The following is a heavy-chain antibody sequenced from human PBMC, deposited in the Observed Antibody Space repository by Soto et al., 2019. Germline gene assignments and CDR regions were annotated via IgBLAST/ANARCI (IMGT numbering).Heavy chain of an antibody. J-gene: IGHJ6*02. D-gene: IGHD5-18*01. V-gene: IGHV4-39*01. CDR2: IYYSGSA. CDR3: ARGEIQLWMTNYYYYYGMDV. Sequence: ILSLTCTVSGGSISSSSYYWGWIRQPPGKGLEWIGSIYYSGSAYYNPSLKSRVTISVDTSKNQFSLKLSSVTAADTAVYYCARGEIQLWMTNYYYYYGMDVWGQGTTVTVSS. CDR1: GGSISSSSYY.